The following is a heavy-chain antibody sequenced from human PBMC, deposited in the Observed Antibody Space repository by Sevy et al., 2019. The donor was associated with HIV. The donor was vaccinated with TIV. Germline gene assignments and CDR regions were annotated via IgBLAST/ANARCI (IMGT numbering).Heavy chain of an antibody. D-gene: IGHD1-26*01. CDR2: ISWNSNNI. CDR1: GFTFDNYA. V-gene: IGHV3-9*01. J-gene: IGHJ4*02. Sequence: GGSLRLSCAASGFTFDNYAMHWVRQAPGKGLEWVSGISWNSNNIGYADSVKGRFTISRDNAKNSLYLQMNSLRAEDTALYYCAKDPLPGGMVLYSEYWGQGTLVTVSS. CDR3: AKDPLPGGMVLYSEY.